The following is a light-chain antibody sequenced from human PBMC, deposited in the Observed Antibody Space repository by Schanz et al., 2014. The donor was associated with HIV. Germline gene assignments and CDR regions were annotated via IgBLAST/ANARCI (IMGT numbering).Light chain of an antibody. CDR2: DAS. CDR1: QSVTTQ. Sequence: VVMTQSPATLSVSLGERATLSCRASQSVTTQLAWYQQKPGQAPRLLIYDASNRATGIPARFSGSGSGTDFTLTISSLEPEDFAVYYCLQRTNWPWTFGQGTKVEIK. J-gene: IGKJ1*01. CDR3: LQRTNWPWT. V-gene: IGKV3-11*01.